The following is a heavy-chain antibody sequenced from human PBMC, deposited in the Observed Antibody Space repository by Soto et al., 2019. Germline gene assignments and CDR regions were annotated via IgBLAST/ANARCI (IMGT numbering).Heavy chain of an antibody. CDR2: IYYSGST. CDR3: ARGTSSWSWKFDY. V-gene: IGHV4-59*01. D-gene: IGHD6-13*01. J-gene: IGHJ4*02. CDR1: GGSISSYY. Sequence: SETLSLTCTVSGGSISSYYWSWIRQPPGKGLEWIGYIYYSGSTNYNPSLKSRVTISVETSKNQLSLRLTSVTAADTAVYYCARGTSSWSWKFDYCGQGILVTVSS.